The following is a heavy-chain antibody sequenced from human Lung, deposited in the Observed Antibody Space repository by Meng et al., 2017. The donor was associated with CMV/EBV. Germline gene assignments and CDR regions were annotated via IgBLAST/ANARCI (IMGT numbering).Heavy chain of an antibody. CDR3: TRGHSSGI. CDR1: GFTFGDYA. J-gene: IGHJ4*02. CDR2: IRSKGYGGTI. V-gene: IGHV3-49*04. D-gene: IGHD6-19*01. Sequence: GESLKISCRASGFTFGDYAMSWVRQAPGKGLEWVGFIRSKGYGGTIEYAASVKGRFTISRDDSKGIAYLQMNSLKTEDTAVYYCTRGHSSGIWGQGTLVTVSS.